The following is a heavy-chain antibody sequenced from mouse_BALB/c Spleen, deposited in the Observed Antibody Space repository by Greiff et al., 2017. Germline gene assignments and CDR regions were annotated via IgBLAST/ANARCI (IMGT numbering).Heavy chain of an antibody. D-gene: IGHD2-4*01. Sequence: QVQLQQSGAELMKPGASVKISCKATGYTFSSYWIEWVKQRPGHGLEWIGEILPGSGSTNYNEKFKGKATFTADTSSNTAYMQLSSLTSEDSAVYYCARPIYYDYDGGPWFAYWGQGTLVTVSA. CDR2: ILPGSGST. CDR3: ARPIYYDYDGGPWFAY. V-gene: IGHV1-9*01. J-gene: IGHJ3*01. CDR1: GYTFSSYW.